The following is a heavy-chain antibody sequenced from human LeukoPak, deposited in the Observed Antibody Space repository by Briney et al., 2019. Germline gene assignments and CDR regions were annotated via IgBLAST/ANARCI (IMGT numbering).Heavy chain of an antibody. V-gene: IGHV1-8*01. CDR1: GYTFTSYD. Sequence: ASVKVSCKASGYTFTSYDINWVRQATGQGLEWWGWMNPNSGNTGYAQKFQGRVTMTRNTSISAAYMELSSLRSEDTAVYYCARARGSGSYYGHDYYYYYYMDVWGQGTTVTVSS. CDR2: MNPNSGNT. CDR3: ARARGSGSYYGHDYYYYYYMDV. D-gene: IGHD3-10*01. J-gene: IGHJ6*03.